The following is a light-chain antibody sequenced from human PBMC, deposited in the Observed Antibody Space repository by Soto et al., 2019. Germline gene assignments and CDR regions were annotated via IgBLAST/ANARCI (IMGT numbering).Light chain of an antibody. V-gene: IGKV3-11*01. CDR2: DVS. CDR1: QNISSY. CDR3: QQRSNWPRT. Sequence: MVSTRSPATRSLXPGESAPXSSXASQNISSYLNWYQQKPGQAPRLLIYDVSTRATGIPARFSGSGSGTDFTLTISSLEPEDFAVYYCQQRSNWPRTFGQGTKVDIK. J-gene: IGKJ1*01.